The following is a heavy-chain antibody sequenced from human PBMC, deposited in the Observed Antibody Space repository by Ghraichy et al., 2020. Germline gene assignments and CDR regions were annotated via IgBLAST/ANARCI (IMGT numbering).Heavy chain of an antibody. CDR1: GGSISSYY. D-gene: IGHD6-13*01. CDR3: ARLGFIAAAGTAWFDP. Sequence: ETLSLTCTVSGGSISSYYWSWIRQPPGKGLEWIGYIYYGGSTNYNPSLKSRVTISVDTSKNQFSLKLSSVTAADTAVYYCARLGFIAAAGTAWFDPWGQGTLVTVSS. J-gene: IGHJ5*02. CDR2: IYYGGST. V-gene: IGHV4-59*08.